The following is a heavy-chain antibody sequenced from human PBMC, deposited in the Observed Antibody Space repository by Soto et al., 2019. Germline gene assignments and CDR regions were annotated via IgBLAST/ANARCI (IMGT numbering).Heavy chain of an antibody. CDR3: ARSAWFGELFYYYYMDV. CDR1: GYTFTSYY. D-gene: IGHD3-10*01. J-gene: IGHJ6*03. CDR2: INPSGGST. V-gene: IGHV1-46*03. Sequence: GASVKVSCKASGYTFTSYYMHWVRQAPGQGLEWMGIINPSGGSTSYAQKFQGRVTMTRDTSTSTVYMELSSLRSEDTAVYYCARSAWFGELFYYYYMDVWGKGTTVTVSS.